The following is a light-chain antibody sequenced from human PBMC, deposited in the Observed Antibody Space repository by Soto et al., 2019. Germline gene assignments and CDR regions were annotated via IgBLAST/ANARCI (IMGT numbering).Light chain of an antibody. Sequence: DIQMTQSPSSLSASPGDRVTITCRASQGISNYLAWYQQKPGKVPKLLIYAASTLQSGVPSRFGGSGSGTDFTLTISSMQPEDVATYYCQKCNSAPFTFGPGTTVDIQ. CDR1: QGISNY. J-gene: IGKJ3*01. CDR3: QKCNSAPFT. V-gene: IGKV1-27*01. CDR2: AAS.